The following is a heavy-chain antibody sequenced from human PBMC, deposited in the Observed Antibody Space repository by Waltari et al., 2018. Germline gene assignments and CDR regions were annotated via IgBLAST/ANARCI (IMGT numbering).Heavy chain of an antibody. CDR2: IFPIFGTA. CDR3: ARDQGAARPTWYFDL. D-gene: IGHD6-6*01. Sequence: QVQLVQSGAEVKKPGSSVKVSCKASGGTFSSYAISWVRQAPGQGLEWMGGIFPIFGTANYAQKYQGRVTITADESTSTAYMELSSLRSEDTAVYYCARDQGAARPTWYFDLWGRGTLVTVSS. V-gene: IGHV1-69*01. J-gene: IGHJ2*01. CDR1: GGTFSSYA.